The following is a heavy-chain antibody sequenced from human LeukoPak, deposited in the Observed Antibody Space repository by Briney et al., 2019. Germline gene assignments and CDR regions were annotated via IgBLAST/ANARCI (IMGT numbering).Heavy chain of an antibody. D-gene: IGHD3-3*01. J-gene: IGHJ4*02. CDR1: GGTFSSYA. V-gene: IGHV1-69*06. CDR2: IIPMFGTA. Sequence: SVKVSCKASGGTFSSYAISWVRQAPGQGLEWMGVIIPMFGTANYAQKFQGRVTITADKSTTTAYMELSSLRSVDTAMYYCPRDRYYDFWSGSHYFDYWGQGTLVTVSS. CDR3: PRDRYYDFWSGSHYFDY.